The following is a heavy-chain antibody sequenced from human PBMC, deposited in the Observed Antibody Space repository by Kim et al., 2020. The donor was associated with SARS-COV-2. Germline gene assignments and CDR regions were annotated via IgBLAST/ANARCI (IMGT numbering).Heavy chain of an antibody. V-gene: IGHV3-23*01. CDR1: GFTFSNSA. CDR3: AKRGITATTRHFDY. J-gene: IGHJ4*02. Sequence: GGSLRLSCAASGFTFSNSAMGWVRQAPGKGLEWVSVIDESGGNTYYADSVKGRFTISRDNSKNTLFLQMNSLRAEDTAVYYCAKRGITATTRHFDYWGQGTLVTVSS. CDR2: IDESGGNT. D-gene: IGHD3-16*01.